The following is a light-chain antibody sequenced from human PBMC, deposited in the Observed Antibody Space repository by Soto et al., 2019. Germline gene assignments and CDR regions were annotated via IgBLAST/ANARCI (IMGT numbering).Light chain of an antibody. CDR2: EVT. J-gene: IGLJ1*01. Sequence: QSALIQPASASGSRGQSVTISCTGTRRDIGGYDFVSWYQQHPGKAPKLLISEVTKRPSGVPDRFSGSKSGNTASLTISGLQSDDEADYYCGSFAGGTNLVFGTGTKVTV. V-gene: IGLV2-8*01. CDR1: RRDIGGYDF. CDR3: GSFAGGTNLV.